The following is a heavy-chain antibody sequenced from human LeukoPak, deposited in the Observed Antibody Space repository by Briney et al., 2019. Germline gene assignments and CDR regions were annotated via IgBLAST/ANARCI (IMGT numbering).Heavy chain of an antibody. CDR3: ARVGCSGGSCYSQSPFDY. J-gene: IGHJ4*02. D-gene: IGHD2-15*01. Sequence: GGSLRLSCAASGFTVSNNYMNWVRQAPGKGLEWVSVIYSGGSTYYADTVKGRLTISRDNSKNTLYLQMNSLRVEDTAVYYCARVGCSGGSCYSQSPFDYWGQGTLVTVSA. CDR2: IYSGGST. V-gene: IGHV3-53*01. CDR1: GFTVSNNY.